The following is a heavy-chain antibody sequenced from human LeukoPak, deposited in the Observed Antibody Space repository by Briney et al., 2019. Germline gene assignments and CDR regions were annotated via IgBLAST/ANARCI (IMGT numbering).Heavy chain of an antibody. CDR3: ARAPRRHCVSDSCYVDWFDP. J-gene: IGHJ5*02. CDR1: GFIFSDYG. CDR2: ILFDGSLQ. D-gene: IGHD2-2*01. V-gene: IGHV3-30*02. Sequence: GGYLRLSCTTSGFIFSDYGMHWLRQAPGKRPEWVTFILFDGSLQYYADSVKGRFTISRDNSKNTLHLQMNSLRPEDTAVYYCARAPRRHCVSDSCYVDWFDPWGQGTLVTVSS.